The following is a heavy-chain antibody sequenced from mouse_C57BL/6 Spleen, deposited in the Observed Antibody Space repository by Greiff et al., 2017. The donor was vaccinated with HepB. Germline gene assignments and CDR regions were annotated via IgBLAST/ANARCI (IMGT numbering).Heavy chain of an antibody. J-gene: IGHJ2*01. CDR2: IYPGDGDT. CDR1: GYAFSSSW. Sequence: QVQLQQSGPELVKPGASVKISCKASGYAFSSSWMNWVKQRPGKGLEWIGRIYPGDGDTNYNGKFKGKATLTADKSSSTAYMQLSSLTSEDSAVYFCARRGAITTVNYFDYWGQGTTLTVSS. CDR3: ARRGAITTVNYFDY. D-gene: IGHD1-1*01. V-gene: IGHV1-82*01.